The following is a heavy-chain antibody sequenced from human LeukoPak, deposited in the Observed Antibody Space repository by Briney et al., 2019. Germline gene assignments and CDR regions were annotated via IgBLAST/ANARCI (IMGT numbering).Heavy chain of an antibody. CDR3: ARGGYYYDSSGYLTTFDY. D-gene: IGHD3-22*01. CDR1: GFTFSSYA. J-gene: IGHJ4*02. Sequence: GGSLRLSCAASGFTFSSYAMSWVRQAPGKGLEWVSAISGSGGSTYYADSVKGRFTISRDNSKNTLYLQMNSLRAEDTAVYYCARGGYYYDSSGYLTTFDYWGQGTLVTVSS. V-gene: IGHV3-23*01. CDR2: ISGSGGST.